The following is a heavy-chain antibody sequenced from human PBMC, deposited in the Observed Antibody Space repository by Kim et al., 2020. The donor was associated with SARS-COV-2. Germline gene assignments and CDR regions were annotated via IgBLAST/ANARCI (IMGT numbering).Heavy chain of an antibody. V-gene: IGHV4-34*01. CDR2: INHSGST. CDR1: GGSFSGYY. CDR3: ARGSGYCSSTSCYTFGY. Sequence: SETLSLTCAVYGGSFSGYYWSWIRQPPGKGLEWIGEINHSGSTNYNPSLKSRVTISVDTSKNQFSLKLSSVTAADTAVYYCARGSGYCSSTSCYTFGYWG. J-gene: IGHJ4*01. D-gene: IGHD2-2*02.